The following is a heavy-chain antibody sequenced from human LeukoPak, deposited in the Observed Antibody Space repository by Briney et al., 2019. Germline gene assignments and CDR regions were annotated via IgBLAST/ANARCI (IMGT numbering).Heavy chain of an antibody. D-gene: IGHD3-22*01. J-gene: IGHJ3*01. CDR1: GFTVSSNY. CDR2: IYSGGST. Sequence: GGSLRLSCAASGFTVSSNYMSWVRQAPGKGLEWVSVIYSGGSTYYADSVKGRFTISRDNSKNTLYLQMNSLRAEDTAVYYCARDFMIVPPTDAFDVWGQGTMVTVSS. CDR3: ARDFMIVPPTDAFDV. V-gene: IGHV3-53*01.